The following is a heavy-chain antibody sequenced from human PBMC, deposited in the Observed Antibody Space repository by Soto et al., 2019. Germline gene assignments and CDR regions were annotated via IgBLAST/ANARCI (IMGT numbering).Heavy chain of an antibody. CDR3: AKDGGHCSGGSCYPYYFDY. CDR1: GFTFSSYA. Sequence: EVQLLESGGGLVQPGESLRLSCAASGFTFSSYAMSWVRQAPGKGLEWVSALSGSGGRTYYADSVKGRFTISRDNSKNTLYLQMNSLRTEDTAVYYCAKDGGHCSGGSCYPYYFDYWGRGTLVTVSS. J-gene: IGHJ4*02. D-gene: IGHD2-15*01. V-gene: IGHV3-23*01. CDR2: LSGSGGRT.